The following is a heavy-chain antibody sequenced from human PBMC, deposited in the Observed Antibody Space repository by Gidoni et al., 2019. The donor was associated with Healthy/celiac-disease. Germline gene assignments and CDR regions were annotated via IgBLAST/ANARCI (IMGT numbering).Heavy chain of an antibody. D-gene: IGHD5-12*01. CDR2: INPNRGGT. Sequence: QVQLVQSGAEVKKPGASVKVSCKASGYTFTGYYMHWVRQAPGQGLEWMGWINPNRGGTNYAQKFQGWVTMTRDTSISTAYMELSRLRSDDTAVYYCARGSGYDQNWYFDLWGRGTLVTVSS. CDR1: GYTFTGYY. CDR3: ARGSGYDQNWYFDL. V-gene: IGHV1-2*04. J-gene: IGHJ2*01.